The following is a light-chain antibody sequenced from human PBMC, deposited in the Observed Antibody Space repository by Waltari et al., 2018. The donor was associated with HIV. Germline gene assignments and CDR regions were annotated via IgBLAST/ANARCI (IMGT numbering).Light chain of an antibody. CDR1: SSDIGGYDY. V-gene: IGLV2-11*01. CDR3: CSYAGSYTEI. Sequence: QSALTQPASVAGSPGQSITISCPGTSSDIGGYDYFSWYQQHPGKAPKLMIFDVNKRPSGVPARFSGSKSGHTASLTISGLQADDEADYYCCSYAGSYTEIFGGGTKLTVL. CDR2: DVN. J-gene: IGLJ2*01.